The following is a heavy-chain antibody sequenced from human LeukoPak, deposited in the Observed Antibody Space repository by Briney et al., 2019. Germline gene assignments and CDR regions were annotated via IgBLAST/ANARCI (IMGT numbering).Heavy chain of an antibody. V-gene: IGHV4-39*07. J-gene: IGHJ4*02. CDR2: IYYSGST. CDR3: ARSPIAAAGLPFDY. Sequence: SETLSLTCTVSGGSIGSSSYYWGWIRQPPGKGLEWIGSIYYSGSTYYNPSLKSRVTISVDTSKNQFSLKLSSVTAADTAVYYCARSPIAAAGLPFDYWGQGTLVTVSS. D-gene: IGHD6-13*01. CDR1: GGSIGSSSYY.